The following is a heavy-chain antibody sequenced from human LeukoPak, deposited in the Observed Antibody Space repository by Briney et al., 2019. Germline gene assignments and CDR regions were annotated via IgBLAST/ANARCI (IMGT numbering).Heavy chain of an antibody. D-gene: IGHD6-19*01. CDR2: IYYSGST. CDR1: GGSISSYS. V-gene: IGHV4-59*01. CDR3: ARGNGWYYY. J-gene: IGHJ4*02. Sequence: SETLSLTCTVSGGSISSYSWSWIRQPPGKGLEWIGYIYYSGSTNYNPSLKSRVTISVDTPESQFSLKLTSVTAADTAVYYCARGNGWYYYWGQGTLVTVSS.